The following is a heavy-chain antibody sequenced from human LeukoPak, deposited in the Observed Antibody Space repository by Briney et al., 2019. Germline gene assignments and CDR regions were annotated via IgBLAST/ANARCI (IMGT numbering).Heavy chain of an antibody. CDR3: ARRPHYYGSGSYYYYYYGMDV. J-gene: IGHJ6*02. CDR2: IYYSGST. CDR1: GGSISSYY. D-gene: IGHD3-10*01. Sequence: SETLSLTCTVSGGSISSYYWSWIRQPPGKGLEWIGYIYYSGSTNYNPSLKSRVTISVGTSKNQFSLKLSSVTAADTAVYYCARRPHYYGSGSYYYYYYGMDVWGQGTTVTVSS. V-gene: IGHV4-59*08.